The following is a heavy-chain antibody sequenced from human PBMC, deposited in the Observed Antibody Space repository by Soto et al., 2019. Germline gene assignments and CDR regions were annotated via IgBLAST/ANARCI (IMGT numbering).Heavy chain of an antibody. CDR3: ARGPYYYGSGSTGAFDI. Sequence: ASVKVSCKASGYTFTSYDINWVRQATGQGLEWMGWMNPNSGNTGYAQKFQGRVTMTRNTSISTAYMELGSLRSEDTAVYYCARGPYYYGSGSTGAFDIWGQGTMVTVSS. D-gene: IGHD3-10*01. CDR1: GYTFTSYD. J-gene: IGHJ3*02. CDR2: MNPNSGNT. V-gene: IGHV1-8*01.